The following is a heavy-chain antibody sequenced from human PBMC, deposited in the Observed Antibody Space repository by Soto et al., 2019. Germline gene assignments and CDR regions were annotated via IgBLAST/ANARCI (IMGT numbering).Heavy chain of an antibody. J-gene: IGHJ6*02. V-gene: IGHV3-23*01. Sequence: GGSLRLSCAASGFTFSSYAMSWVRQAPGKGLEWVSAISGSGGSTYYADSVKGRFTISRDNSKNTLYLQMNSLRAEDTAVYYCCKSGPSFVQWRVLDYYYYGMDVWGQGTTVTVSS. CDR2: ISGSGGST. D-gene: IGHD6-19*01. CDR3: CKSGPSFVQWRVLDYYYYGMDV. CDR1: GFTFSSYA.